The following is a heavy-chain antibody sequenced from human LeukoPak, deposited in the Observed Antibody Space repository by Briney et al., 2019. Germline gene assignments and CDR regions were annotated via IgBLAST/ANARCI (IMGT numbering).Heavy chain of an antibody. J-gene: IGHJ6*03. CDR1: GYSISSGYY. V-gene: IGHV4-38-2*02. Sequence: PSETLSLTCTVSGYSISSGYYWGWIRQPPGKGLEWIESIYHSGSTYYNPSLKSRVTISVDTSKNQFSLKLSSVTAADTAVYYCARVGPYSSSAKTNYYYYMDDWGKGTTVTVSS. D-gene: IGHD6-13*01. CDR2: IYHSGST. CDR3: ARVGPYSSSAKTNYYYYMDD.